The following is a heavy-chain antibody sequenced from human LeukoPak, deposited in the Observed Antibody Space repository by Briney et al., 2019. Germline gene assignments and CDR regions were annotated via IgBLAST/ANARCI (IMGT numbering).Heavy chain of an antibody. V-gene: IGHV1-2*02. D-gene: IGHD3-3*01. Sequence: GASVKVSCKASGYTFTGYYMHWVRQAPGQGLEWMGWINPNSGGTNYAQKFQGRVTMTRDTSISAAYMELSRLRSDDTAVYYCARESANDFWSGPLGGDPDYWGQGTLVTVSS. CDR2: INPNSGGT. CDR1: GYTFTGYY. CDR3: ARESANDFWSGPLGGDPDY. J-gene: IGHJ4*02.